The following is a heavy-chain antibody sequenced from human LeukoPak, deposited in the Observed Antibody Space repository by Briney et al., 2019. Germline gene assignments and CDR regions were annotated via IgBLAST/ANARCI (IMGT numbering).Heavy chain of an antibody. CDR3: ARDGPAQMVDLDY. V-gene: IGHV1-2*02. CDR1: GYTFSGTGRY. J-gene: IGHJ4*02. D-gene: IGHD3-10*01. Sequence: ASVTVSCKASGYTFSGTGRYLYWPRPPPGEGLECMGWIHPNNRETAYAQKFEGRVAMTRDTSISTAYMELRRLRPGDTAVYFCARDGPAQMVDLDYWGQGALVTVSS. CDR2: IHPNNRET.